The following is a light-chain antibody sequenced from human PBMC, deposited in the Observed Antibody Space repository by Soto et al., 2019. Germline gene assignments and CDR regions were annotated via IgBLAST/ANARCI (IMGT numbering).Light chain of an antibody. J-gene: IGKJ1*01. Sequence: AVQMTQFPSSLSASVGDRVTITCRASQGIRNEVSWYQQKAGRAPKLLLYAATSVQGGVPSRFSGSGSGTYFTLTISPLQPEDFATYYCLQDFVYPRTFGQGTKVEVK. CDR1: QGIRNE. V-gene: IGKV1-6*01. CDR3: LQDFVYPRT. CDR2: AAT.